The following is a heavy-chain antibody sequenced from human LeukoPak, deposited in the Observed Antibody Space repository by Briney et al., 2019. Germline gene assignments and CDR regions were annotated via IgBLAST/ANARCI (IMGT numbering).Heavy chain of an antibody. CDR2: IKEDGSDK. J-gene: IGHJ4*02. CDR3: ARYFRGSPNYYNDY. D-gene: IGHD3-10*01. V-gene: IGHV3-7*01. Sequence: GGSLRLSCAASGFTFNSYFVSWVRQAPGKGLEWVANIKEDGSDKYYVDSVKGRFTISRDNTRNSLSLQMNTLRPEDTAVYYCARYFRGSPNYYNDYWGQGTLVTVSS. CDR1: GFTFNSYF.